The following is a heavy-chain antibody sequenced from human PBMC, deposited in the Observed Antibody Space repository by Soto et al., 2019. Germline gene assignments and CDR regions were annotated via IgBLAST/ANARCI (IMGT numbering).Heavy chain of an antibody. CDR3: ARHLYSGYDFGYFDY. CDR2: IYYSGST. J-gene: IGHJ4*02. CDR1: GGSISSYY. D-gene: IGHD5-12*01. Sequence: SETLSLTCTVSGGSISSYYWSWIRQPPGKGLEWIGYIYYSGSTNYNPSLKSRVTISVDTSKNQFSLKLSSVTAADTAVYYCARHLYSGYDFGYFDYWGQGTLVTVSS. V-gene: IGHV4-59*08.